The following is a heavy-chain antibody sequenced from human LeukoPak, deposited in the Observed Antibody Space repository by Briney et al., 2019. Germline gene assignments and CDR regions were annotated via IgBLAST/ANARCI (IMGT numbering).Heavy chain of an antibody. CDR1: GFTFSSYS. CDR3: ARGEEYSGYHTFVY. Sequence: GGSLRLSCAAYGFTFSSYSMNWVRQAPGKGLEWVSSISSSSSYIYYADSVKVRFTISRDNAKNSLYLQMNSLRAEDTAVYYCARGEEYSGYHTFVYWGQGTLVTVSS. V-gene: IGHV3-21*01. J-gene: IGHJ4*02. CDR2: ISSSSSYI. D-gene: IGHD5-12*01.